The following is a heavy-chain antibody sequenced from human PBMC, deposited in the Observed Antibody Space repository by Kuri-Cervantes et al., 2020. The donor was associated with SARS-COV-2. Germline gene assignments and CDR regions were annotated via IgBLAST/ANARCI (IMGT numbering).Heavy chain of an antibody. CDR1: GFTFSNAW. Sequence: GGSLRLSCAASGFTFSNAWMNWVRQAPGKGLEWVANIKQDGSEKYYVDSVKGRFTISRDNAKNSLYLQMNSLRAEDTAVYYCARGDYYYDSSGYFGYWGQGTLVTVSS. J-gene: IGHJ4*02. V-gene: IGHV3-7*01. CDR2: IKQDGSEK. D-gene: IGHD3-22*01. CDR3: ARGDYYYDSSGYFGY.